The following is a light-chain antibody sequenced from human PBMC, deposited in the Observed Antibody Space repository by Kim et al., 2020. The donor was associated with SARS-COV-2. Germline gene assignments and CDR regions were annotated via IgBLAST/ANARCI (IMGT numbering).Light chain of an antibody. Sequence: PGERATLSCRASQSVSSNLAWYQQKPGQAPRLLIYGASTRATGIPARFSGSGSGTEFTLTISSLQSEDFAVYYCQQYNNWPPMYTFGQGTKLVI. CDR2: GAS. CDR3: QQYNNWPPMYT. J-gene: IGKJ2*01. V-gene: IGKV3-15*01. CDR1: QSVSSN.